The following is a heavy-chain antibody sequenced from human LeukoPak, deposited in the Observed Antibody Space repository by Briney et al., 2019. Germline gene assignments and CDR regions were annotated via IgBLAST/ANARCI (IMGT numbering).Heavy chain of an antibody. J-gene: IGHJ4*02. D-gene: IGHD3-22*01. Sequence: SETLSLTCAVYGGSFSGYYWSWIRQPPGKGLEWIGEINHSGSTNYNPSLKSRVTISVDMSKNQFSLKLSSVTAADTAVYYCARVVIRGNYYDSSGYYYFDYWGQGTLVTVSS. V-gene: IGHV4-34*01. CDR2: INHSGST. CDR3: ARVVIRGNYYDSSGYYYFDY. CDR1: GGSFSGYY.